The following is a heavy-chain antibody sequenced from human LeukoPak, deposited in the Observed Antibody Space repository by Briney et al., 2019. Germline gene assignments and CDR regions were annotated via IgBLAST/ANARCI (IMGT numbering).Heavy chain of an antibody. V-gene: IGHV4-34*01. CDR2: INHSGST. CDR3: ASFSSVGSYYWFDP. D-gene: IGHD1-26*01. Sequence: SETLSLTCAVYGGSFSGYYWSRIRQPPGKRLEWIGEINHSGSTNYNPSLKSRVTISVDTSKNQFSLKLSSVTAAHTAVYCCASFSSVGSYYWFDPCGPGTLVTVSS. CDR1: GGSFSGYY. J-gene: IGHJ5*02.